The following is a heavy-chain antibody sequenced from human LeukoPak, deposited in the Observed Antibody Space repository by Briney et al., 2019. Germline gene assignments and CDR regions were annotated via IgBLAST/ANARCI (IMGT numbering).Heavy chain of an antibody. J-gene: IGHJ3*02. CDR2: INGGGTDT. V-gene: IGHV3-23*01. Sequence: PGGSLRLSCAASGFTFSSYALSWVRQAPGKGLDWVSAINGGGTDTYYADFVKGRFTISRDNSKNTLYLQMNSLRAEDTAVYYCAKGLGDFGRTGAFDIWGQGTMVTVSS. CDR3: AKGLGDFGRTGAFDI. D-gene: IGHD2-21*02. CDR1: GFTFSSYA.